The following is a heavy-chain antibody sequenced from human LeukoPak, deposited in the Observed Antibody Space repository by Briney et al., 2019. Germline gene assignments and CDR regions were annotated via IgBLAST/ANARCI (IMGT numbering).Heavy chain of an antibody. CDR3: ARDLGTRGYSYGYDPYFDY. D-gene: IGHD5-18*01. J-gene: IGHJ4*02. CDR2: SSSSGSTI. CDR1: GFTFSSYE. Sequence: GGSLRLSCAVSGFTFSSYEMNWVRQAPGKGLEWVSYSSSSGSTIYYADSVKGRFTISRDNAKNSLYLQMNSLRAEDTAVYYCARDLGTRGYSYGYDPYFDYWGQGTLVTVSS. V-gene: IGHV3-48*03.